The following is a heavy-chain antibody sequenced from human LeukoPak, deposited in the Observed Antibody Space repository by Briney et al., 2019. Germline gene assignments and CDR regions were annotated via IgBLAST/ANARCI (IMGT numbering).Heavy chain of an antibody. CDR3: ARSDYGSGSHIDY. Sequence: SETLSLTCIVSGGSISSYYWSWIRQPPGKGLEWIGYIYYSGSTNYNPSLKSRVTISVDTSKNQFSLKLSSVTAADTAVYYCARSDYGSGSHIDYWGQGTLVTVSS. J-gene: IGHJ4*02. D-gene: IGHD3-10*01. CDR2: IYYSGST. CDR1: GGSISSYY. V-gene: IGHV4-59*01.